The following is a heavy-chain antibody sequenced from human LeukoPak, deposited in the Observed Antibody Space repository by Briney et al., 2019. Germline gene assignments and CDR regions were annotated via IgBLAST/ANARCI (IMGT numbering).Heavy chain of an antibody. D-gene: IGHD2-2*01. Sequence: ASVKVSCKASGYTFRQYSISWVRQAPGKGLEWMGWVSPSHTTRVYAQQFQGRVTMTADTNTNTVSMELRSLRSDDTAVYYCAREVVGLNSLEYWGQGTLVTVSS. CDR2: VSPSHTTR. V-gene: IGHV1-18*01. J-gene: IGHJ4*02. CDR1: GYTFRQYS. CDR3: AREVVGLNSLEY.